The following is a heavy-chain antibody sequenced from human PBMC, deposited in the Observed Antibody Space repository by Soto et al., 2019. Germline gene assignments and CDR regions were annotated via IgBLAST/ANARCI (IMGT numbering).Heavy chain of an antibody. CDR1: GGSISSYY. V-gene: IGHV4-59*01. Sequence: SETLSLTCTVSGGSISSYYWSWIRQPPGKGLEWIGYIYYSGSTNYNPSVKGRFTISRDNSKNTLYLQMNSLRTEDTAVYYCARDWAAAGPFDYWGQGTLVTVSS. CDR3: ARDWAAAGPFDY. D-gene: IGHD6-13*01. CDR2: IYYSGST. J-gene: IGHJ4*02.